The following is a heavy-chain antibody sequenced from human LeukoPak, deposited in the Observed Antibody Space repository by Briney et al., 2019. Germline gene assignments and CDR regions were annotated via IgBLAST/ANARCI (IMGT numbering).Heavy chain of an antibody. Sequence: SETLSLTCAVYGGSFSGYYWSWIRQPPGKGLEWIGEINHSGSTNYNPSLKSRVTISVDTSKNQFSLKLSSVTAADTAVYYCARGLNRYYYYMDVWDKGTTVTVSS. CDR2: INHSGST. CDR1: GGSFSGYY. V-gene: IGHV4-34*01. CDR3: ARGLNRYYYYMDV. J-gene: IGHJ6*03.